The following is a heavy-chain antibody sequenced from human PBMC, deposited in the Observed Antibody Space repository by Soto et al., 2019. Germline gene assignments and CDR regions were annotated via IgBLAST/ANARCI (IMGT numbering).Heavy chain of an antibody. D-gene: IGHD6-6*01. Sequence: GGSLRLSCTASGFTFGDYAMSWFRQAPGKGLEWVSSISSSSSYIYYADSVKGRFTISRDNAKNSLYLQMNSLRAEDTAVYYCARDLLEYSSTLNYGMDVWGQGTTVTVSS. J-gene: IGHJ6*02. V-gene: IGHV3-21*01. CDR1: GFTFGDYA. CDR2: ISSSSSYI. CDR3: ARDLLEYSSTLNYGMDV.